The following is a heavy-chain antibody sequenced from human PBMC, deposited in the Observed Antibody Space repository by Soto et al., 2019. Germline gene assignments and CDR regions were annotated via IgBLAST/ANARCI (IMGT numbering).Heavy chain of an antibody. Sequence: ASVKVSCKTSGYTFRSYSISWVRQAPGQGLEWMGWINVYNGNKKYAQNLQGRVTMTTDTSTSTAYMELRSLRSDDTAVYYCARDPGNDAFDIWGQGTMVTVSS. CDR1: GYTFRSYS. CDR2: INVYNGNK. V-gene: IGHV1-18*01. D-gene: IGHD3-10*01. CDR3: ARDPGNDAFDI. J-gene: IGHJ3*02.